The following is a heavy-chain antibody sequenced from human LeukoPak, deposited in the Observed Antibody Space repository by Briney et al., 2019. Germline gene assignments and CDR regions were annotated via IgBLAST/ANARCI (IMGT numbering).Heavy chain of an antibody. D-gene: IGHD1-1*01. CDR1: GVSFSGYY. CDR2: INDSGST. V-gene: IGHV4-34*01. CDR3: ASCTGWYDS. J-gene: IGHJ5*01. Sequence: PSETLSLTCAVYGVSFSGYYWSWIRQPPGKGLEWIGDINDSGSTTYNPSLKDRVTISVDPSKNHFSVKVSSVTAAATAVYFCASCTGWYDSWGQGTLVTVSS.